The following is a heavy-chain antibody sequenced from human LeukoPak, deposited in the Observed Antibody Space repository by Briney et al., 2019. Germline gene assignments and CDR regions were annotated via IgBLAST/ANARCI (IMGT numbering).Heavy chain of an antibody. CDR3: ARRVIMSSSWFDP. D-gene: IGHD3-10*01. Sequence: KPSETLSLTCTVSGGSISSSTYYWGWIRQPPGKGLEWIGSIYYSGSTYYNPSLKSRVTISVDTSKNQFSLMLSSVTAAGTAVYYCARRVIMSSSWFDPWGQGTLVTVSS. CDR2: IYYSGST. V-gene: IGHV4-39*01. CDR1: GGSISSSTYY. J-gene: IGHJ5*02.